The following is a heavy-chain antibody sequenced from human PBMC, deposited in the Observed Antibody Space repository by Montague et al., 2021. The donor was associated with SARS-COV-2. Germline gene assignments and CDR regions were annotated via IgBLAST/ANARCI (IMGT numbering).Heavy chain of an antibody. CDR3: ARLKRYFDSSGSPSAFDF. V-gene: IGHV4-39*02. D-gene: IGHD3-22*01. CDR2: IYYTGNT. J-gene: IGHJ3*01. CDR1: GGSTTNNIDY. Sequence: SETLSLTCTVSGGSTTNNIDYWAWIRQPPGKGLEWIGSIYYTGNTYYNPSLKSQVTISVVTSKNHFTLKLSSVTAAETAVYYCARLKRYFDSSGSPSAFDFWGQGTKVTVSS.